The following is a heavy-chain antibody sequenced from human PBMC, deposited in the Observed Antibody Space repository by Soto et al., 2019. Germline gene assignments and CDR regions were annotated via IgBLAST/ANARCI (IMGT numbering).Heavy chain of an antibody. V-gene: IGHV1-8*01. J-gene: IGHJ4*02. Sequence: QVQLVQSGAEVKKPGASVKVSCKASGYTFTSYDINWVRQATGHGLEWMGWMNPNSGNTSYAQKFQCRVTMTRNTSISTDEIECSSLRSEDTAVYYCERLELLLLREPLRWGQGTLVTVSS. CDR2: MNPNSGNT. CDR1: GYTFTSYD. D-gene: IGHD3-10*01. CDR3: ERLELLLLREPLR.